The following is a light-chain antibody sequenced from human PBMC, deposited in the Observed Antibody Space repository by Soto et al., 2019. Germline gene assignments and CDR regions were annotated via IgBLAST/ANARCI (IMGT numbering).Light chain of an antibody. J-gene: IGKJ2*01. CDR2: GAS. CDR1: QSVSSTY. Sequence: EIVLTQSPGTLSLSPGERVILSCRASQSVSSTYLAWYQQKPGQAPRLLIYGASGRATGVPDRFSGSGSETDFTLTISRLEPEDFAVYYCQQYAYSPRTFGQGTKLEIK. CDR3: QQYAYSPRT. V-gene: IGKV3-20*01.